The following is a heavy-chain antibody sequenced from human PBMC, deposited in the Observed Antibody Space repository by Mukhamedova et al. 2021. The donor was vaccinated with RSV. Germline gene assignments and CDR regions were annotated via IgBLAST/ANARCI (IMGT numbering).Heavy chain of an antibody. Sequence: GQGLEWMGWINPNSGDTNYAQKFQGRVTMTRDTSISTAYMELSRLRSDDTAVYYCARISYAENWFDPWVQGTLVTVPS. V-gene: IGHV1-2*02. CDR2: INPNSGDT. CDR3: ARISYAENWFDP. D-gene: IGHD1-26*01. J-gene: IGHJ5*02.